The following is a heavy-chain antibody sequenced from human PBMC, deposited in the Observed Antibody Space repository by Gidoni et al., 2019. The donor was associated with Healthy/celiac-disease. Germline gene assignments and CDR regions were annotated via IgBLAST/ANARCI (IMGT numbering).Heavy chain of an antibody. CDR3: AILSPSEKYFDN. CDR1: GDSLSCSSSY. V-gene: IGHV4-39*01. Sequence: QLHLQESGPGLVRPSETLSLTCIVSGDSLSCSSSYWAWLRQPPNKGLDWIATILYTGATYYSPSLRARATISLDTSKNQFSLKLSSVTAADTAIYYCAILSPSEKYFDNWGQGTPVTVTS. CDR2: ILYTGAT. J-gene: IGHJ4*02.